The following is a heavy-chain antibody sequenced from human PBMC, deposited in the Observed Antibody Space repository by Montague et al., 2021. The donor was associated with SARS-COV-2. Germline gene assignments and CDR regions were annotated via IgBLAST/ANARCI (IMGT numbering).Heavy chain of an antibody. CDR3: ARDRSWLILGELDY. V-gene: IGHV3-30*04. CDR2: ISDDGSKK. CDR1: GFTFSSYA. D-gene: IGHD6-19*01. J-gene: IGHJ4*02. Sequence: SLRLSCAASGFTFSSYAMHWVRQAPGKGLEWVAVISDDGSKKYYVDSVKDRFTISRDNSKNTLYLQMNSLRTEDTAVYYCARDRSWLILGELDYWGQGTLVTVSS.